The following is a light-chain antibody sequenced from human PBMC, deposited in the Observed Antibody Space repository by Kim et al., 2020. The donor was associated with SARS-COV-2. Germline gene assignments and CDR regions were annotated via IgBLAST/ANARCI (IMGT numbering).Light chain of an antibody. J-gene: IGKJ1*01. Sequence: ASVGDRVTITGRASQVISNYLAWYQQKPGKVPKLLIYAASALRSGVPSRFSGSGSGTDFTLTITSLQPEDVAVYYCQQCKGAPWTFGHGTKVDIK. CDR3: QQCKGAPWT. V-gene: IGKV1-27*01. CDR1: QVISNY. CDR2: AAS.